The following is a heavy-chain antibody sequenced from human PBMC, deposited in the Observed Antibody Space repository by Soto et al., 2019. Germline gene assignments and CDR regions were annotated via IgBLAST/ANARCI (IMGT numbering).Heavy chain of an antibody. Sequence: SETLSLTCSVLDDSISDSRYYWGWIRQSPEKGLEWIGSISHDGHAYYNPPLKSRVTLFADTSRNQFSLKMKSVTVADTALYFCARQVYGDYFGGNWLDPWGQGDPVTV. J-gene: IGHJ5*02. CDR3: ARQVYGDYFGGNWLDP. D-gene: IGHD4-17*01. CDR2: ISHDGHA. CDR1: DDSISDSRYY. V-gene: IGHV4-39*01.